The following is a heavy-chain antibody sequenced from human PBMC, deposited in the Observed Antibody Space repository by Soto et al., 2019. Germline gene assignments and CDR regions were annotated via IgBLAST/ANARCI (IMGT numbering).Heavy chain of an antibody. J-gene: IGHJ6*02. Sequence: PSETLSLTCAVYGGSFSGYYWSWIRQPPGKGLEWIGEINHSGSTNYNPSLKSRVTISVDTSKNQFSLKLSSVTAADTAVYYCARENWNAYYYGMDVWGQGTTVTVSS. D-gene: IGHD1-1*01. CDR1: GGSFSGYY. V-gene: IGHV4-34*01. CDR2: INHSGST. CDR3: ARENWNAYYYGMDV.